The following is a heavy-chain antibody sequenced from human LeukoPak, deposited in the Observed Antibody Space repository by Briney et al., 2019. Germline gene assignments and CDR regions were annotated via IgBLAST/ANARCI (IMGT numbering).Heavy chain of an antibody. Sequence: PGGSLRLSCAASGFTFSSYAMSWVRQAPGKGLEWVPAISGSGGSTYYADSVKGRFTISRDNSKNTLYLQMNSLRAEDTAVYYCAKVVEHYDSSGYWMGFDAFDIWGQGTMVTVSS. V-gene: IGHV3-23*01. CDR1: GFTFSSYA. D-gene: IGHD3-22*01. CDR3: AKVVEHYDSSGYWMGFDAFDI. J-gene: IGHJ3*02. CDR2: ISGSGGST.